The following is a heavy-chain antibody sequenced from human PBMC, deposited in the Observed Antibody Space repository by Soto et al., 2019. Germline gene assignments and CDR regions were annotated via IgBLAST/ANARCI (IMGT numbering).Heavy chain of an antibody. CDR1: GYTFSNYG. J-gene: IGHJ5*02. CDR2: ISLYSDGT. V-gene: IGHV1-18*01. D-gene: IGHD2-2*01. CDR3: ARVVPGAEAWFGP. Sequence: ASVKVSGKTSGYTFSNYGITWVRQAPGQPLEWLGWISLYSDGTNYAQKFQGRVSMTTDTSTTTAYMELRSLRSGDTAVYYCARVVPGAEAWFGPWGQGTLVTVSS.